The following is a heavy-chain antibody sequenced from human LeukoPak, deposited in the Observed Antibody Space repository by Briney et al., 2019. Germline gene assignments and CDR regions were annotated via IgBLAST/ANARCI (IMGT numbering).Heavy chain of an antibody. CDR1: GGSISSGSYY. D-gene: IGHD2-2*01. CDR2: IYTSGST. J-gene: IGHJ4*01. CDR3: ARETLPAAKEPLGFN. V-gene: IGHV4-61*02. Sequence: PSETLSLTCTVSGGSISSGSYYWSWIRQPAGKGLEWIGRIYTSGSTNYNPSLKSRVTISVDTSKNQFSLKLSSVTAADTAVYYCARETLPAAKEPLGFNWGQGTLVTVFS.